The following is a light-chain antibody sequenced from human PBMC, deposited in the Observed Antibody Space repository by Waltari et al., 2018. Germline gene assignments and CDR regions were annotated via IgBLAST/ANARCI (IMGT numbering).Light chain of an antibody. Sequence: EIVMTQSPATLSVSPGERATLSCRASQSVSSNLAWYQQKPGQAPRLLICGASTRATGIPARFSGSGSGTEFTLTISSLQSEDFAVYYCQQYNNGPPGTFGQGTKLEIK. CDR2: GAS. J-gene: IGKJ2*01. CDR3: QQYNNGPPGT. V-gene: IGKV3-15*01. CDR1: QSVSSN.